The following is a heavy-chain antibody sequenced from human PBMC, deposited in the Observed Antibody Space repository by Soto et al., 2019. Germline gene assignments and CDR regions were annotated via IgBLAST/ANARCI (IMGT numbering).Heavy chain of an antibody. V-gene: IGHV3-23*01. CDR3: AKDGSPDYGDFDAFDI. J-gene: IGHJ3*02. CDR2: ISGSGGST. D-gene: IGHD4-17*01. Sequence: LRLSCAASGFTFSSYAMSWVRQAPGKGLEWVSAISGSGGSTYYADSVKGRFTISRDNSKNTLYLQMNSLRAEDTAVYYCAKDGSPDYGDFDAFDIWGQGTMVTVSS. CDR1: GFTFSSYA.